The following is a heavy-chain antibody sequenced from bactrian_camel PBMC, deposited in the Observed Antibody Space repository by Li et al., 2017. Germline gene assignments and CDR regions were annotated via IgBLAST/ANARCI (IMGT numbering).Heavy chain of an antibody. D-gene: IGHD4*01. CDR2: ISIDGATT. CDR3: VTGKDYDDYVLPFND. Sequence: HVQLVESGGDLVEPGGSLTLSCQASGFSFTNNWMNWVRQAPGKGLEWVSRISIDGATTYYADSVTGRFTISRDNTKKTVSLQMNSLKSEDTALYYCVTGKDYDDYVLPFNDWGQGTQ. CDR1: GFSFTNNW. V-gene: IGHV3S6*01. J-gene: IGHJ4*01.